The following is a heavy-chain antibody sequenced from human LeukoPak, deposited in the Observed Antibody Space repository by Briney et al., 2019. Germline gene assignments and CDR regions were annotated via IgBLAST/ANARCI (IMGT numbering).Heavy chain of an antibody. V-gene: IGHV3-30*03. CDR3: ATSASRHCSSTSCYYYYGMDV. J-gene: IGHJ6*02. D-gene: IGHD2-2*01. CDR1: EFTFSSYG. CDR2: ISYDGSNK. Sequence: GGSLRLSCAASEFTFSSYGMHWVRQAPGKGLEWVAVISYDGSNKYYADSVKGRFTISRDNSKNTLYLQMNSPRAEDTAVYYCATSASRHCSSTSCYYYYGMDVWGQGTTVTVSS.